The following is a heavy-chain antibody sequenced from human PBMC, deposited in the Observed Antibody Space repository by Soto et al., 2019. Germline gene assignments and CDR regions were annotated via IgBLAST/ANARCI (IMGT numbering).Heavy chain of an antibody. Sequence: ASVKASFKASGYTFTSYAMHWVRQAPGQRLEGMGWVNAGNGNTKYSQKFQGRVTITRDTSASTAYMELSSLRSEDTAVYYCARAGLFRYFEPWGQGNLITVSS. J-gene: IGHJ5*02. V-gene: IGHV1-3*01. CDR2: VNAGNGNT. CDR1: GYTFTSYA. CDR3: ARAGLFRYFEP. D-gene: IGHD3-9*01.